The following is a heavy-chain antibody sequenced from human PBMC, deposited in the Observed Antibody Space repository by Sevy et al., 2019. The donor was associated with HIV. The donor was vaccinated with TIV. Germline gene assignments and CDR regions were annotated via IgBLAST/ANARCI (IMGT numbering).Heavy chain of an antibody. J-gene: IGHJ5*02. CDR1: GFIFNDYA. CDR2: ISDDGNNK. Sequence: GGSLRLSCAASGFIFNDYAMHWVRQAPGKGLEWVAVISDDGNNKYYTDSVEGRFTISRDNSKDTRYLQMNSLRAVDTVIYYCAREGAPYRNIRYCSGDNCYYNWFDPWGQGTLVTVSS. V-gene: IGHV3-30*10. CDR3: AREGAPYRNIRYCSGDNCYYNWFDP. D-gene: IGHD2-15*01.